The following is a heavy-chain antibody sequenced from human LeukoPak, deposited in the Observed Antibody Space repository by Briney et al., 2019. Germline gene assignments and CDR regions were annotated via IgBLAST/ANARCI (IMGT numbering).Heavy chain of an antibody. CDR1: GFTFSSYA. J-gene: IGHJ4*02. Sequence: GGSLRLSCTASGFTFSSYAMSWVRQAPRKGLEWVSVVSGSGSSTDYADSVKGRFTISRDNSKNTLYLQMSSLSAEDTAVYYCAKMNVLTGYYAPNFDFWGQGTLVTVSS. CDR2: VSGSGSST. D-gene: IGHD3-9*01. CDR3: AKMNVLTGYYAPNFDF. V-gene: IGHV3-23*01.